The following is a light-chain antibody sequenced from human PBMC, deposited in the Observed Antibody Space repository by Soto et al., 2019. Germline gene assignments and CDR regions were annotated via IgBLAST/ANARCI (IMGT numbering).Light chain of an antibody. CDR2: LNSDGSH. V-gene: IGLV4-69*01. Sequence: QLVLTQSPSASASLGASVKLTCTLSSGHSSYAIAWHQQQPEKGPRYLMKLNSDGSHSKGDGIPDRFSGSSSGAERYLTISSLQSEDEADYYCQTWGTGIHESVFGTGTKLTVL. CDR1: SGHSSYA. CDR3: QTWGTGIHESV. J-gene: IGLJ1*01.